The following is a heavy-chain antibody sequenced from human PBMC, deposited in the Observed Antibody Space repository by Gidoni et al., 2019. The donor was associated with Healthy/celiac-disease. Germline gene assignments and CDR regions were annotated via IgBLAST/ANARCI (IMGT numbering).Heavy chain of an antibody. V-gene: IGHV3-21*01. D-gene: IGHD3-16*01. CDR1: GFTFSSYS. Sequence: EVQLVESGGGLVKPGGSLRLSCAASGFTFSSYSMNWVRQAPGKGLEWVSSISSSSSYIYYADSVKGRFTISRDNAKNSLYLQMNSLRAEDTAVYYCARARLGWLHYGMDVWGQGTTVTVSS. J-gene: IGHJ6*02. CDR2: ISSSSSYI. CDR3: ARARLGWLHYGMDV.